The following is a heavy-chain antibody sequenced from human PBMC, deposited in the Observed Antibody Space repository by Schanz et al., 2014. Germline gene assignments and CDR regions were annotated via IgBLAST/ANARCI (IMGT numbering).Heavy chain of an antibody. CDR3: ARIGGSVFDY. J-gene: IGHJ4*02. V-gene: IGHV3-23*04. Sequence: EVQLVESGGGLVQPGGSLRLSCAVSGFIVRSNYMTWVRQAPGKGLEWVSAISGSGGSTYYADSVKGRFTISRDNSKNTLYLQMNSLRAEDTAVYYCARIGGSVFDYWAQGTLVTVSS. CDR2: ISGSGGST. D-gene: IGHD3-10*01. CDR1: GFIVRSNY.